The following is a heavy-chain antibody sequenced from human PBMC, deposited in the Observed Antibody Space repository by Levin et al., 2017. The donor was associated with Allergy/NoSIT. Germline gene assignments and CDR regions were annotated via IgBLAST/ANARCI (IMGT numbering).Heavy chain of an antibody. V-gene: IGHV1-46*01. D-gene: IGHD6-19*01. J-gene: IGHJ6*02. CDR2: INPSVGTT. Sequence: GESLKISCKASGDTFTTHYMHWVRQAPGQGLEWMGIINPSVGTTSCVQKFRGRVTMTRDTSTSTVYMELSSLTSDDTAVYYCARDLLGALAATSLGMDVWGQGTTVTVSS. CDR1: GDTFTTHY. CDR3: ARDLLGALAATSLGMDV.